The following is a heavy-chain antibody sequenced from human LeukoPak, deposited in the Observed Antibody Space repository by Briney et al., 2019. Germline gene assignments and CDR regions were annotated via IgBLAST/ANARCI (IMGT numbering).Heavy chain of an antibody. CDR1: GFTFSSYA. Sequence: GGSLRLSCAASGFTFSSYAMSWVRQPPGKGLEWVSVMYTGGGRYYGDSVKGRFTISRDNSKNTVFLQMNSLRVEDTALYYCTRGQSYCGADCYSDWGQGTLVTVSS. D-gene: IGHD2-21*02. CDR2: MYTGGGR. CDR3: TRGQSYCGADCYSD. J-gene: IGHJ4*02. V-gene: IGHV3-66*01.